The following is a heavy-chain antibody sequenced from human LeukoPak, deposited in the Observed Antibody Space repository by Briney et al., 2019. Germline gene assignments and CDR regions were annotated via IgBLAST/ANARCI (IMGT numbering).Heavy chain of an antibody. CDR2: IKQDGSEK. CDR1: GFTFSSYW. J-gene: IGHJ3*02. V-gene: IGHV3-7*03. D-gene: IGHD1-1*01. CDR3: ARRLTLERRPRRAFDI. Sequence: GGSLRLSCVASGFTFSSYWMSWVRQAPGKGLEWVANIKQDGSEKYYVDSVKGRFTISRDNAKNSLYLQMNSLRAEDTAVYYCARRLTLERRPRRAFDIWGQGTMVTVSS.